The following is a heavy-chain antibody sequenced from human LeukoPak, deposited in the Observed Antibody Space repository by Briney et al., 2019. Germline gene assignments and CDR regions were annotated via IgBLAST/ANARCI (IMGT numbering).Heavy chain of an antibody. D-gene: IGHD3-3*01. Sequence: GGSLRLSCAASGFTFSSYWMHWVRQAPGKGLVWVSRINSDGSSTTYADSVKGRFTISRDNVKNTLYLQMNSLRAEDTAIYYCARGDRMTIFGVVFNWFDPWGQGTLVTVSS. CDR3: ARGDRMTIFGVVFNWFDP. CDR2: INSDGSST. CDR1: GFTFSSYW. V-gene: IGHV3-74*01. J-gene: IGHJ5*02.